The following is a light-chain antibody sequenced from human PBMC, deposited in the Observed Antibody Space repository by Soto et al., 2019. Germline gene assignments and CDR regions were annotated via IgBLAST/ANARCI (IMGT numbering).Light chain of an antibody. CDR2: GAS. J-gene: IGKJ3*01. CDR1: QSVGSN. V-gene: IGKV3-15*01. CDR3: QQYDNLPLT. Sequence: ERVMTQSPATLSVSPGERATLSCRASQSVGSNLAWYQQKPGQAPRLLIFGASSRVTGVPARFSGSGSGTEFTLTINSLQSEDFAVYFCQQYDNLPLTFGPGTKVDI.